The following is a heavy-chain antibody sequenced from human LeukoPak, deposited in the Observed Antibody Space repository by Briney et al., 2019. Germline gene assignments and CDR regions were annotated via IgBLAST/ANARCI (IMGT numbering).Heavy chain of an antibody. Sequence: SETLSLTCTVSGGPISSYYWSWIRQPPGKGLEWIGYIYYSGSTNYNPSLKSRVTISVDTSKNQFSLKLSSVTAADTAVYYCAGGAYYDSSSDYWGQGTLVTVSS. D-gene: IGHD3-22*01. CDR2: IYYSGST. J-gene: IGHJ4*02. CDR3: AGGAYYDSSSDY. CDR1: GGPISSYY. V-gene: IGHV4-59*01.